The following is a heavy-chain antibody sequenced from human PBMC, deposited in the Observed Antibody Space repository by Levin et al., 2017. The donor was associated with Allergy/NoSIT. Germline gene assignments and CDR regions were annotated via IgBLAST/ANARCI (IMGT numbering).Heavy chain of an antibody. Sequence: ASVKVSCKASGYTFTGYYMHWVRQAPGQGLEWMGWINPNSGGTNYAQKFQGRVTMTRDTSISTAYMELSRLRSDDTAVYYCARTGGRYSGSYLKAPYDAFDIWGQGTMVTVSS. CDR3: ARTGGRYSGSYLKAPYDAFDI. CDR2: INPNSGGT. CDR1: GYTFTGYY. V-gene: IGHV1-2*02. J-gene: IGHJ3*02. D-gene: IGHD3-10*01.